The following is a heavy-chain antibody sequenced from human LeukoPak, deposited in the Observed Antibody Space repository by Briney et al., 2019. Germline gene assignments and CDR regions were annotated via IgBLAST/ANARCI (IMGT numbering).Heavy chain of an antibody. J-gene: IGHJ4*02. D-gene: IGHD3/OR15-3a*01. CDR2: INSDGSNT. Sequence: GGSLRLSCAASGFTLSSYLMHWVRQAPEKGRVWVSCINSDGSNTRYADSVKGRFTISRDNAKNTLYLQMNSLRAEDTAVYYCARGRGWTRYYFDYWGQGTLVTVSS. V-gene: IGHV3-74*01. CDR3: ARGRGWTRYYFDY. CDR1: GFTLSSYL.